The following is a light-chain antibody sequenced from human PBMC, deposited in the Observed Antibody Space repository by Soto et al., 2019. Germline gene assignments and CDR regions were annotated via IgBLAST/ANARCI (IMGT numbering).Light chain of an antibody. Sequence: QSVLAQPSSVSASPGPSITISCTGTSTDVCAFNYVSWNQQHPGKAPKLMIYEVSSQPSGDSNRFSGSKSGNTASLAISGLQAEDEADYYCSSYTSSSPYGFGTGTKVTVL. V-gene: IGLV2-14*01. CDR3: SSYTSSSPYG. CDR2: EVS. CDR1: STDVCAFNY. J-gene: IGLJ1*01.